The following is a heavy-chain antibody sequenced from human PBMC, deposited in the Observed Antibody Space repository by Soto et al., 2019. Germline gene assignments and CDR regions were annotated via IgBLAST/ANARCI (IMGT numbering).Heavy chain of an antibody. CDR1: GGSISSYY. J-gene: IGHJ1*01. V-gene: IGHV4-59*01. D-gene: IGHD3-10*01. CDR3: ASTINMVRGVIRQMDFQH. CDR2: IYYSGST. Sequence: SETLSLTCTVSGGSISSYYWSWIRQPPGKGLEWIGYIYYSGSTNCNPSLKSRVTIAVDTSKNQFSLKLTSVTAADTAVYFCASTINMVRGVIRQMDFQHWGHGTLVTVSS.